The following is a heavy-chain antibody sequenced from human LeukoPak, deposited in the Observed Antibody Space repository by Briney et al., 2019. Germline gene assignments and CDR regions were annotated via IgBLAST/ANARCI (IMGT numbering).Heavy chain of an antibody. D-gene: IGHD6-19*01. CDR1: GFTFDDYG. J-gene: IGHJ4*02. V-gene: IGHV3-20*04. Sequence: GGSLRLSCAASGFTFDDYGMSWVRQAPGKGLEWVSGINWNGGSTGYADSVKGRFTISRDNAKNSLYLQMNSLRAEDTALYYCAREMYSSGWYSFSYYFDYWGQGTLVTVSS. CDR2: INWNGGST. CDR3: AREMYSSGWYSFSYYFDY.